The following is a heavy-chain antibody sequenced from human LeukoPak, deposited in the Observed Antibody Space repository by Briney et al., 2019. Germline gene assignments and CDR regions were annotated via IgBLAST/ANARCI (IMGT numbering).Heavy chain of an antibody. CDR3: ARFNDNDDAFDI. CDR2: IKEDGSEK. Sequence: GGALRLSCAASGFTFSGYWMSWVRQAPGKGLEWVANIKEDGSEKYYVDSVKGRFTISRDNAKNSLYLQMNSLRAEDTAVYYCARFNDNDDAFDIWGQGTKVTVSS. V-gene: IGHV3-7*01. CDR1: GFTFSGYW. J-gene: IGHJ3*02. D-gene: IGHD1-1*01.